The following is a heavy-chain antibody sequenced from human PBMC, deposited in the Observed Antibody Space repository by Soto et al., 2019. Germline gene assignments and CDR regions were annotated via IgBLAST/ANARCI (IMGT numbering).Heavy chain of an antibody. CDR1: GFSFSSYA. Sequence: GGSLRLSCAASGFSFSSYAMSWVRQAPPQGLEWVSSISTRCGRTYYADSVKGRFSISRDNSANAVCLDMDNLRAEDTGIYYCPKQFYSGASGQQSELYFDSCGQGALVTVS. D-gene: IGHD3-10*01. CDR2: ISTRCGRT. J-gene: IGHJ4*02. V-gene: IGHV3-23*01. CDR3: PKQFYSGASGQQSELYFDS.